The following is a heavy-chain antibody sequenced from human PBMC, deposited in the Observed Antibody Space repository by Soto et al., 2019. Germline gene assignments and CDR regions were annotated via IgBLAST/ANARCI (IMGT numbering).Heavy chain of an antibody. J-gene: IGHJ4*02. CDR1: GFTFRTYA. Sequence: GGSLRLSCAASGFTFRTYAMHWVRQAPGKEMEWVAVISYDGTNKYYADSVKGRFTISRDNSKNTLYLQMDSMRTEDTAVFYCAKDISSYSGSYTYYFDYWGQGALVTVSS. V-gene: IGHV3-30*18. CDR2: ISYDGTNK. CDR3: AKDISSYSGSYTYYFDY. D-gene: IGHD1-26*01.